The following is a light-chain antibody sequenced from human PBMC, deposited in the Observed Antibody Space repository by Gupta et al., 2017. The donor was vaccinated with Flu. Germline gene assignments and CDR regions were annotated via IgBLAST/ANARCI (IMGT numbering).Light chain of an antibody. V-gene: IGLV3-1*01. CDR3: LAWDNNAWV. J-gene: IGLJ3*02. CDR2: KDD. CDR1: KLGDKF. Sequence: TCSGKKLGDKFVGWYQQRPGQSPVLVIYKDDKRPSGIPERFSGSNSGNTATLTISGTQAMDEADYYCLAWDNNAWVFGGGTKLTVL.